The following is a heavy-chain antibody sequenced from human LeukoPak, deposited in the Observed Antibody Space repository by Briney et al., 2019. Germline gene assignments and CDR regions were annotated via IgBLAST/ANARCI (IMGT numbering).Heavy chain of an antibody. D-gene: IGHD2-2*01. V-gene: IGHV3-23*01. CDR1: GFTFSSYA. Sequence: GGSLRLSCAASGFTFSSYAMTWVRQAPDKGLEWVSAISGSDGSTYHADSAKGRFTISRDDSQNTLYLQMNSLSAEDTAVYYCAKVETSGGANCYALDYWGQGTLVTVSS. CDR3: AKVETSGGANCYALDY. J-gene: IGHJ4*02. CDR2: ISGSDGST.